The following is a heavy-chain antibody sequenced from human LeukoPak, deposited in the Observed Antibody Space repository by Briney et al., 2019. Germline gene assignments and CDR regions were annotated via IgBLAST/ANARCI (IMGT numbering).Heavy chain of an antibody. CDR2: INPNSGGT. J-gene: IGHJ4*02. V-gene: IGHV1-2*02. D-gene: IGHD5-12*01. CDR3: ARVAAWLRSPFAY. CDR1: GYTFTGYY. Sequence: ASVKVSCKASGYTFTGYYMHWVRQAPGQGLEWMGWINPNSGGTNYAQKFQGRVTMTRDTSISTAYMELSRLRSDDTAVYYCARVAAWLRSPFAYWGQGSLVTVSS.